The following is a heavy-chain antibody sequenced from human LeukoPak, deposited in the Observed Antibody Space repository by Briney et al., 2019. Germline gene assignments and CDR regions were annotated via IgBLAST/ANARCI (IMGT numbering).Heavy chain of an antibody. V-gene: IGHV3-23*01. Sequence: GGSLRLSCAASGFTFSSYAMSWVRQAPGKGLEWVSAISGSGGSTHYADSVKGRFTISRDNSKNTLYLQMNSLRAEDTAVYYCAKDRTEDYGDYYFDYWGQGTLVTVSS. CDR3: AKDRTEDYGDYYFDY. J-gene: IGHJ4*02. D-gene: IGHD4-17*01. CDR1: GFTFSSYA. CDR2: ISGSGGST.